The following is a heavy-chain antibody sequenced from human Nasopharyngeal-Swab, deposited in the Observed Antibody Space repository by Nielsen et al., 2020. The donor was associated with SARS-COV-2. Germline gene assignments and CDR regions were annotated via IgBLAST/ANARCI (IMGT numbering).Heavy chain of an antibody. J-gene: IGHJ4*02. Sequence: GSLRPSCTASGFTFSSYAMSWVRQAPGKGLEWVSEISGSGGSTYYAESVKGRFTISRDNSKNTRYLQMSSLRAEDTAIYYCAKDLGVESPLWFDYWGQGTLLTVSS. CDR3: AKDLGVESPLWFDY. D-gene: IGHD4-23*01. CDR1: GFTFSSYA. V-gene: IGHV3-23*01. CDR2: ISGSGGST.